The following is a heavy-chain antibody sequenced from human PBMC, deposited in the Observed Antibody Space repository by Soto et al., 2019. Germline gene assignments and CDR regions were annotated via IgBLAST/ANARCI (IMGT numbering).Heavy chain of an antibody. CDR1: GGSVSSANW. D-gene: IGHD1-20*01. V-gene: IGHV4-4*02. CDR3: ARERGCIWAPFDN. J-gene: IGHJ4*02. Sequence: SQTLSLTCAVSGGSVSSANWWTWVRQAPGKGLEWIGQIYHSGGTNYNPSLESRVTLSRDKSKNQMNGLRPEDTGVYYSARERGCIWAPFDNWGQGTLVTVSS. CDR2: IYHSGGT.